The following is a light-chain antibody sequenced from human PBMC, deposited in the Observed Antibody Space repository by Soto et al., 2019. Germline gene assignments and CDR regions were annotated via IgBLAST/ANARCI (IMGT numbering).Light chain of an antibody. J-gene: IGKJ5*01. CDR2: ASS. Sequence: DIQLTQSPSFLSASVGDRVTITCRASQGISSYLAWYQQTPGKAPKLLIYASSILQSGVPSRFSGSGSGTEFTLTIDSLQPEDCATYYCQQLNTFPVTFGQGTRLAI. V-gene: IGKV1-9*01. CDR3: QQLNTFPVT. CDR1: QGISSY.